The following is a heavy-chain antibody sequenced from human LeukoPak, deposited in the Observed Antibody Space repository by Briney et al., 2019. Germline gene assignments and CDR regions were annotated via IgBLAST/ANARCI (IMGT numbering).Heavy chain of an antibody. Sequence: GGSLRLSCAASGFTFSSYWMSWVRQAPGKGLEWVANTKQDGSEKYYADSVKGRFTISRDNSKNTLYLQMNSLRAEDTAVYYCARDEALVGATPFDYWGQGTLVTVSS. CDR1: GFTFSSYW. D-gene: IGHD1-26*01. CDR3: ARDEALVGATPFDY. CDR2: TKQDGSEK. V-gene: IGHV3-7*01. J-gene: IGHJ4*02.